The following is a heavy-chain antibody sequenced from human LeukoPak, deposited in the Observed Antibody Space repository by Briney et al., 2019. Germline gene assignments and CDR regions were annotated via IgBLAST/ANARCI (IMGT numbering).Heavy chain of an antibody. CDR1: GGSISSSSYY. V-gene: IGHV4-39*01. Sequence: PSETLSLTCSVSGGSISSSSYYWNWIRQPPGKGREWVGSIYYSGTTYYNSSLKSRVTISEDTSKNRFSLMLTSVTAADTAVYYCARQVSDYFYYYIDVWGEGTTVIVSS. J-gene: IGHJ6*03. CDR3: ARQVSDYFYYYIDV. CDR2: IYYSGTT.